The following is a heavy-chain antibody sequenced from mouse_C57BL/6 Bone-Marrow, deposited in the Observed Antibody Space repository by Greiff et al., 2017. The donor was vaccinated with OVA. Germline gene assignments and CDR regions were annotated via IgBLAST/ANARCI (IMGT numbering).Heavy chain of an antibody. Sequence: VQLQQSGPELVKPGASVTISCTASGYSFTDYYMNWVKQSHGKSLEWIGVINTNYGTTSYNQKFKGKATLTVDQSSSTSYMPLNSLTSEDSAVYYCARGGRFAYWGQGTLVTVSA. CDR2: INTNYGTT. CDR1: GYSFTDYY. CDR3: ARGGRFAY. V-gene: IGHV1-39*01. J-gene: IGHJ3*01.